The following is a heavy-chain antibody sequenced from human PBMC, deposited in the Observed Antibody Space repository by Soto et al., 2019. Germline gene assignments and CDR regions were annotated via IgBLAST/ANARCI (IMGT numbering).Heavy chain of an antibody. CDR3: ARRVLRETHFDY. Sequence: HGESLKISCKGSGYSFTSYWIGWVRQMPVKGLEWMGIIYPGDSGTRYSPSFQGEGTISADKSIRTAYLRWVSLKASDTAMYYCARRVLRETHFDYWGQGTLVTVSS. CDR2: IYPGDSGT. CDR1: GYSFTSYW. J-gene: IGHJ4*02. V-gene: IGHV5-51*01. D-gene: IGHD3-10*02.